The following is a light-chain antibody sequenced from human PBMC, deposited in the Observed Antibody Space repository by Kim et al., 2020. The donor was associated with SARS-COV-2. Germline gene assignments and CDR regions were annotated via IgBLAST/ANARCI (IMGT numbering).Light chain of an antibody. CDR2: STT. J-gene: IGKJ2*01. Sequence: DIVLTQSPGTLSVSPGERATLSCRASQSLSSSDLSWYQQKPGQAPRHLIYSTTTRVTGIPDRFSGSGSGTDFTLTISRLEPDDFAVYYCQQYGSSRTFGQGTKLEI. CDR1: QSLSSSD. V-gene: IGKV3-20*01. CDR3: QQYGSSRT.